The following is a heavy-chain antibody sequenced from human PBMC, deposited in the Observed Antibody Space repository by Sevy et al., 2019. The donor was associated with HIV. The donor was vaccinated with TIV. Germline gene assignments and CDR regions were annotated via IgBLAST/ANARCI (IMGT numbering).Heavy chain of an antibody. J-gene: IGHJ4*02. CDR2: ISYDGSNK. D-gene: IGHD5-12*01. CDR3: ARDHGRGYSGYDYPGY. Sequence: GESLKISCAASGFTFSSYAMHWVRQAPGKGLEWVAVISYDGSNKYYADSVKGRFTISRDNSKNTLYLQMSSLRAEDTAVYYCARDHGRGYSGYDYPGYWGQGTLVTVSS. V-gene: IGHV3-30-3*01. CDR1: GFTFSSYA.